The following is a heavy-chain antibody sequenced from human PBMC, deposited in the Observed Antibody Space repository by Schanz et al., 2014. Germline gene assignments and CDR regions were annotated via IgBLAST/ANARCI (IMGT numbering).Heavy chain of an antibody. CDR1: GGSISSSF. CDR3: ARDKSGTYYTFDL. V-gene: IGHV4-59*01. D-gene: IGHD1-26*01. J-gene: IGHJ4*02. CDR2: ISYSGST. Sequence: QVKLQESGPGLVKPSETLSLTCNVSGGSISSSFWSWIRQPPGKGLEWIGYISYSGSTNYSPSLKSRVTISLDTSNNQISLKLRSVSAADTAVYYCARDKSGTYYTFDLWGPGTLVTVSS.